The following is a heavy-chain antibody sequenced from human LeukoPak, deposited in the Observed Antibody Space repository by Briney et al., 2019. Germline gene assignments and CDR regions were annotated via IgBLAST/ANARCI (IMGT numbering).Heavy chain of an antibody. CDR1: GGSISSGGYS. CDR2: IYHSGST. CDR3: ARGEWELLSHYWYFDL. J-gene: IGHJ2*01. D-gene: IGHD1-26*01. V-gene: IGHV4-30-2*01. Sequence: SQTLSLTCAVSGGSISSGGYSWNWIRQPPGRGLEWIGYIYHSGSTYYNPSLKSRVTISVDRSKNQFSLKLSSVTAADTAVYYCARGEWELLSHYWYFDLWGRGTLVTVSS.